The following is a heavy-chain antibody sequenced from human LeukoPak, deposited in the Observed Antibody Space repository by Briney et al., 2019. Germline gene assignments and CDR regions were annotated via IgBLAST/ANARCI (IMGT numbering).Heavy chain of an antibody. CDR3: AKSPSITMIVIDY. CDR1: GFTFSSYA. D-gene: IGHD3-22*01. Sequence: PGGSLRLSCAASGFTFSSYAMSWVRQAPGKGLEWVSAISGSGGSTYYADSVKGRFTISRDNSKNTLCLQMNSLRAEDTAVYYCAKSPSITMIVIDYWGQGTLVTVSS. J-gene: IGHJ4*02. V-gene: IGHV3-23*01. CDR2: ISGSGGST.